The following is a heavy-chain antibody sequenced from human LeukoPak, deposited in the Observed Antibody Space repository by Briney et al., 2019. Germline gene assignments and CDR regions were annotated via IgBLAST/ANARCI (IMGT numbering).Heavy chain of an antibody. CDR2: IYPGDSDT. J-gene: IGHJ4*02. CDR3: ARHDCSSTSCYTDY. Sequence: GEALKISCTGSGYSFTSYWIGWGRHMAGKGEGWRGIIYPGDSDTRYSTSFQGRATTSADKSIPTAYLHRSRPKASDTAMYYCARHDCSSTSCYTDYWGQGTLVTVSS. CDR1: GYSFTSYW. V-gene: IGHV5-51*01. D-gene: IGHD2-2*02.